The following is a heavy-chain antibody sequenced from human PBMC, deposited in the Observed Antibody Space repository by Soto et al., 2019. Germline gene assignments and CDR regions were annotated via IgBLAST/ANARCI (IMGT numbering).Heavy chain of an antibody. J-gene: IGHJ4*02. Sequence: GGSLRLSCAASGLTITAYAIHWVRQAPGKGLEGVAVISYDGTNKHYADSVKGRFTISRDNSKNTLYLEMNSPRAEDTAVYYCPRDSYGLDYWGQGTLVTVCS. CDR1: GLTITAYA. V-gene: IGHV3-30-3*01. CDR2: ISYDGTNK. D-gene: IGHD3-16*01. CDR3: PRDSYGLDY.